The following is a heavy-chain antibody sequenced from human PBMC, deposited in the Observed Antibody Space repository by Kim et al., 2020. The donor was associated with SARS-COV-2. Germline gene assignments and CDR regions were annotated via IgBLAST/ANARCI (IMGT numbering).Heavy chain of an antibody. D-gene: IGHD5-12*01. CDR3: ARDLSPQRWLQGTNAFDI. J-gene: IGHJ3*02. CDR2: ISSSSSYI. CDR1: GFTFSSYS. V-gene: IGHV3-21*01. Sequence: GGSLRLSCAASGFTFSSYSMNWVRQAPGKGLEWVSSISSSSSYIYYADSVKGRFTISRDNAKNSLYLQMNSLRAEDTAVYYCARDLSPQRWLQGTNAFDIWGQGTMVTVSS.